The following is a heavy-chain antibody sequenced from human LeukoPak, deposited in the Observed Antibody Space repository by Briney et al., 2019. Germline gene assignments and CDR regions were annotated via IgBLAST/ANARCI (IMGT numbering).Heavy chain of an antibody. V-gene: IGHV4-39*07. CDR3: AREGSTYYYGSGKRNWFDP. D-gene: IGHD3-10*01. CDR1: DGSISSSSYY. Sequence: SETLSLTCTVSDGSISSSSYYWGWIRQPPKKGLEWIGSIYYSGSTFYNPSLKSRVPISVDTSKHQFSLKLSSVTAADTAVYYCAREGSTYYYGSGKRNWFDPWGQGTWSPSPQ. J-gene: IGHJ5*02. CDR2: IYYSGST.